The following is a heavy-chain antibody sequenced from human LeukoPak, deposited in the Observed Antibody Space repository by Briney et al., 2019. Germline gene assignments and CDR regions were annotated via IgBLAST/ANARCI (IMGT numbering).Heavy chain of an antibody. CDR3: ARGRRVPAVMSIDAFDI. V-gene: IGHV3-30*19. Sequence: GTSLRLSCAASGFTFSTYGMHWVRQAPGKGLEWVAVISYDGSNKYYADSVKGRFTISRDNSKNKLFLQMNSLRAEDTAVYYCARGRRVPAVMSIDAFDIWGQGTMVTVSS. CDR1: GFTFSTYG. J-gene: IGHJ3*02. D-gene: IGHD2-2*01. CDR2: ISYDGSNK.